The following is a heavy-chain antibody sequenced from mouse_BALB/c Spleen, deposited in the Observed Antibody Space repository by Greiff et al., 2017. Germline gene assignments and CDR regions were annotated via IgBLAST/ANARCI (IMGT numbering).Heavy chain of an antibody. CDR1: GYSITSDYA. CDR3: ARLRVGAIDY. Sequence: DVKLVESGPGLVKPSQSLSLTCTVTGYSITSDYAWNWIRQLPGNKLEWMGYISYSGSTSYNPSLKSRISITRDTSKNQFFLQLNSVTTEDTATYYCARLRVGAIDYWGQGTTLTVSS. D-gene: IGHD1-1*02. V-gene: IGHV3-2*02. J-gene: IGHJ2*01. CDR2: ISYSGST.